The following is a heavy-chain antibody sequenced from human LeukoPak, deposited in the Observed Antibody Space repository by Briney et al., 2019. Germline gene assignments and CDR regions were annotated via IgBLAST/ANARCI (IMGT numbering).Heavy chain of an antibody. J-gene: IGHJ4*02. D-gene: IGHD5-18*01. CDR1: GYTFTGYY. CDR2: INPNSGGT. Sequence: GASVKVSCKASGYTFTGYYMHWVRQAPGQGLEWMGWINPNSGGTNYAQKFQGRVTMTRDTSISTAYMELSRQRSDDTAVYYCAAKIGYSYGFGYWGQGTLVTVSS. V-gene: IGHV1-2*02. CDR3: AAKIGYSYGFGY.